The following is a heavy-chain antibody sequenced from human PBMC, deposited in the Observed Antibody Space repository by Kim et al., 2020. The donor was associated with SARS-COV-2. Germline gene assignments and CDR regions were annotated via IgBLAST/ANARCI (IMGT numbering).Heavy chain of an antibody. CDR1: GFTFSSYA. D-gene: IGHD6-13*01. Sequence: GGSLRLSCAASGFTFSSYAMHWVRQAPGKGLEWVAVISYDGSNKYYVDSVKGRFTISRDNSKNTLYLQMNSLRAEDTAVYYCARGNRYSSSWYHTYYYY. V-gene: IGHV3-30*04. J-gene: IGHJ6*01. CDR2: ISYDGSNK. CDR3: ARGNRYSSSWYHTYYYY.